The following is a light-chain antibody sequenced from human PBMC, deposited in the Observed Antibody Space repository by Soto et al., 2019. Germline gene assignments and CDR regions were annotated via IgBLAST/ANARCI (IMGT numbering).Light chain of an antibody. CDR1: QGIGND. CDR3: QQYENLPT. CDR2: AAS. J-gene: IGKJ5*01. Sequence: DIQMTQSPSSLSASVGDRVTITCRASQGIGNDLGWYQQKPGTAPKRLIYAASSLQSGVPSRFRGSGSGTDFTFTISRLQPEDIATYYCQQYENLPTFGQGTRLEIK. V-gene: IGKV1-17*01.